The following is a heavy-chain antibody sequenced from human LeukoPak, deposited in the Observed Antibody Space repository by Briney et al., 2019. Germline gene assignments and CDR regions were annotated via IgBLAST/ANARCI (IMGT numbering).Heavy chain of an antibody. V-gene: IGHV2-5*01. CDR2: IYWNDDK. D-gene: IGHD3-16*02. J-gene: IGHJ4*02. Sequence: SGPTLVNPTQTLTLTCTFSGFSLSTSGVGVGWIRQPPGKALEWLALIYWNDDKRYSPSLKSRLTITKVTSKNQVVLTMTNMDPVDTATYYCAHSHYDYVWGSYRYLDYWGQGTLVTVSS. CDR1: GFSLSTSGVG. CDR3: AHSHYDYVWGSYRYLDY.